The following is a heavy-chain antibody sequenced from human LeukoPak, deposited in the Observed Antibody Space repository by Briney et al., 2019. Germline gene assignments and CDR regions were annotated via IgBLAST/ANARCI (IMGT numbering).Heavy chain of an antibody. CDR2: ISSSGSTI. Sequence: GGSLRLSCAASGFTFSSYEMNWVRQAPGKGLEWVSYISSSGSTIYYADSVKGRFTISRDNAKNSLYLQMNSLRAEDTAVYYCAKPGYCTNGVCYNGGEFDYWGQGTLVTVPS. V-gene: IGHV3-48*03. CDR3: AKPGYCTNGVCYNGGEFDY. CDR1: GFTFSSYE. J-gene: IGHJ4*02. D-gene: IGHD2-8*01.